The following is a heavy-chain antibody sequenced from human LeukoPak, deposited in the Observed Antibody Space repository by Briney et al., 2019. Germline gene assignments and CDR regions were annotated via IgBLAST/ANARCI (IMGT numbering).Heavy chain of an antibody. CDR1: GDSIRSYY. CDR2: ISYSGST. J-gene: IGHJ5*02. CDR3: ARSSVAPVWFDL. V-gene: IGHV4-59*01. D-gene: IGHD5-12*01. Sequence: PSETVTLTCSVSGDSIRSYYWSWIRKPPGKGLEWIGYISYSGSTKYNPSLKSRVTISIDTSKNQFSLKVSSVTAADTAVYYCARSSVAPVWFDLWARGNALIISS.